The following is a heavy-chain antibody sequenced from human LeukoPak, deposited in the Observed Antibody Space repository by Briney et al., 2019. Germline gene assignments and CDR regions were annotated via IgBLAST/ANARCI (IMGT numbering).Heavy chain of an antibody. J-gene: IGHJ5*02. Sequence: PSETLSLTCTVSGGSISSRNFYWNWIRQPPGKGLEWIGYIYNSGSTNYNPSLKSRVTISVDTSKNQFSLKLSSVTAADTAVYYCARRVTSGSFYNWFDPWGQGTLVTVSS. CDR1: GGSISSRNFY. CDR3: ARRVTSGSFYNWFDP. CDR2: IYNSGST. V-gene: IGHV4-61*01. D-gene: IGHD6-19*01.